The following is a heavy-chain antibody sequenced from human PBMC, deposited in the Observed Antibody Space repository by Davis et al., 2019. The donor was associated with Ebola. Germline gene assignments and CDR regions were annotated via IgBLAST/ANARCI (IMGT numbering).Heavy chain of an antibody. D-gene: IGHD6-19*01. J-gene: IGHJ6*04. CDR1: GFTFSYFA. CDR3: AKGGSGWPSDYSYGMGV. CDR2: ISTDGINE. V-gene: IGHV3-30*18. Sequence: GESLKISCAASGFTFSYFAMHWVRQTPGKGLEWVAVISTDGINEYYSDSVKGRFTISRDNSKNTLYLQMNSLRAEDTAVYYCAKGGSGWPSDYSYGMGVWGKGTTVTVSS.